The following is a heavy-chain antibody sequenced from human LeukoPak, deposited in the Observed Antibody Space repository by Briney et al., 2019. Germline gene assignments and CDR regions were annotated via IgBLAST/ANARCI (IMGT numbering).Heavy chain of an antibody. CDR1: GFTFSSYD. D-gene: IGHD1-26*01. V-gene: IGHV3-23*01. J-gene: IGHJ4*02. CDR3: ANNRAPWESSDH. Sequence: GGSLRLSCAASGFTFSSYDMSWVRQAPGKGLEWVSTISGSGGNTYYADSVKGRFTISRDNSKNTLYLQMNSVRAEDTAVYYRANNRAPWESSDHWGQGALVIVSS. CDR2: ISGSGGNT.